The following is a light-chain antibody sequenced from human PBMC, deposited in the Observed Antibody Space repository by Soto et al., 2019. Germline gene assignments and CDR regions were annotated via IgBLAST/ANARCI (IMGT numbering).Light chain of an antibody. Sequence: EIVMTQSPATLSVSPGERATHTSRASQSVSSNLAWYQQKPGQAPRLLIYGASTRATGIPARFSGSGSGTEFTLTISSLQSEDFAVYYCQQYNNWPLTFGPGTKVDIK. V-gene: IGKV3-15*01. CDR1: QSVSSN. CDR3: QQYNNWPLT. J-gene: IGKJ3*01. CDR2: GAS.